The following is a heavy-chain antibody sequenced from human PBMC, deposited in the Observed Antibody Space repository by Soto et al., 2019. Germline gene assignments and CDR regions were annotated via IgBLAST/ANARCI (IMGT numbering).Heavy chain of an antibody. Sequence: SVKVSCKASGGTFSSYAISWVRQAPGQGLEWMGGIIPIFGTANYAQKFQGRVTITADESMSTAYMELSSLRSEDTAVYYCASQPSTYYYYGMDVWGQGTTVTVSS. CDR1: GGTFSSYA. J-gene: IGHJ6*02. CDR3: ASQPSTYYYYGMDV. V-gene: IGHV1-69*13. CDR2: IIPIFGTA.